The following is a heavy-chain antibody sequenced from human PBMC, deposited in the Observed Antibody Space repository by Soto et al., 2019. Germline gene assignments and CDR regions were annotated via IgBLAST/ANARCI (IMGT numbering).Heavy chain of an antibody. CDR1: GGSFSGYY. Sequence: KTSETLSLTCAVYGGSFSGYYWSWIRQPPGKGLEWIGEINHSGSTNYNPSLKSRVTISVDTSKNQFSLKLSSVTAADTAVYYCARGLRVPRWAPLAFGYYFDYWGQGTLVTVSS. D-gene: IGHD3-10*01. J-gene: IGHJ4*02. CDR3: ARGLRVPRWAPLAFGYYFDY. V-gene: IGHV4-34*01. CDR2: INHSGST.